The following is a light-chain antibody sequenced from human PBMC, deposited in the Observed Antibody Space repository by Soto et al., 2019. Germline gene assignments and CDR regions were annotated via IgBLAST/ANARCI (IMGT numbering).Light chain of an antibody. CDR3: QNYKWTPCT. Sequence: DXQMTKSPYSPSPSEGDRVTISCRASQGISNYLAWYQQKPGKAPRLLIYAASSWQSGVSFRFTGSGSGTDFTLTISSRQSEDVATYYCQNYKWTPCTFGPGTKVDIK. V-gene: IGKV1-27*01. CDR1: QGISNY. J-gene: IGKJ3*01. CDR2: AAS.